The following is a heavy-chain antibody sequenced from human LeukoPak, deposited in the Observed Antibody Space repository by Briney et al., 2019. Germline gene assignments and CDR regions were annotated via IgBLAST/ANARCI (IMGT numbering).Heavy chain of an antibody. CDR2: IKQDGSEK. D-gene: IGHD2-15*01. CDR3: ARVDADRMGFQH. CDR1: GFTFSSYW. Sequence: QPGGSLRLSCVASGFTFSSYWMSWVRQAPGKGLEWVANIKQDGSEKYYVDSVKGRFTISRDNAKNLLYLQMKSLRAEDTAVYYCARVDADRMGFQHWGQGTLVTVSS. V-gene: IGHV3-7*01. J-gene: IGHJ1*01.